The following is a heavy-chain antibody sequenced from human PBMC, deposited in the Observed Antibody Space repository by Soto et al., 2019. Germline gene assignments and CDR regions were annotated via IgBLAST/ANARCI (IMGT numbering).Heavy chain of an antibody. CDR2: IYYSGST. V-gene: IGHV4-59*01. J-gene: IGHJ6*02. Sequence: PSETLSLTCTVSGGSINSYYWSWIRQPPGNRLEWIGYIYYSGSTNYNPSLKSRVTILVGTSKNQFSLKLTSVTAADTAVYYCARGKDLSGGRYYYAMDVWGQGTTVTVSS. D-gene: IGHD2-15*01. CDR1: GGSINSYY. CDR3: ARGKDLSGGRYYYAMDV.